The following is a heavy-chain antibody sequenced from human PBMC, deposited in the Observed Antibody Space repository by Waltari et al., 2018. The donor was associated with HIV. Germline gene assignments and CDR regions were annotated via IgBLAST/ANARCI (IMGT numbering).Heavy chain of an antibody. CDR2: IYPGDSDT. Sequence: EVQLVQSGAEVKKPGESLKISCKGSGYRFSTYWVGWVRQMPGKGLEWMGIIYPGDSDTSYSPSFQGQVTMSVDKSISTAYLQWSSLKAADTAMYYCAKLRPEAMDGNSDAFDIWGQGTMVTVS. D-gene: IGHD6-19*01. CDR3: AKLRPEAMDGNSDAFDI. J-gene: IGHJ3*02. V-gene: IGHV5-51*01. CDR1: GYRFSTYW.